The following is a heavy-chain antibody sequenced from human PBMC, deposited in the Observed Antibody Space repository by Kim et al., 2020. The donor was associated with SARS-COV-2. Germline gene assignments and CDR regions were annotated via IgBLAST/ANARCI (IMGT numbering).Heavy chain of an antibody. CDR2: IDGSDGTT. Sequence: GGSLRLSCTTSGFTFTGYAMSWVRQAPGKGLEWVSSIDGSDGTTYYVDTVKGRFTISRDNSKNTLYLQMNNRRADDTAVYYYMKGGWGWIWDHWGQGTRVTVSS. CDR1: GFTFTGYA. V-gene: IGHV3-23*01. D-gene: IGHD2-2*03. J-gene: IGHJ4*02. CDR3: MKGGWGWIWDH.